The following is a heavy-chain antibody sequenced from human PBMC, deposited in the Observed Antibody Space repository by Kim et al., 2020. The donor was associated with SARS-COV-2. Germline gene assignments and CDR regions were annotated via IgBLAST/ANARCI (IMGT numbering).Heavy chain of an antibody. CDR2: IYYSGST. Sequence: SETLSLTCTVSGGSISSSSYYWGWIRQPPGKGLEWIGSIYYSGSTYYNPSLKSRVTISVDTSKNQFSLKLSSVTAADTAVYYCARRQTLGAAAGKVTAIYYFDYWGQGTLVTVSS. J-gene: IGHJ4*02. CDR3: ARRQTLGAAAGKVTAIYYFDY. V-gene: IGHV4-39*01. CDR1: GGSISSSSYY. D-gene: IGHD6-13*01.